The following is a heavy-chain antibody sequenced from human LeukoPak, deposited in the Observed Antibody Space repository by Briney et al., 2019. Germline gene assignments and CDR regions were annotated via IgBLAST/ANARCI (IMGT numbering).Heavy chain of an antibody. CDR1: GYTFTGYY. J-gene: IGHJ4*02. Sequence: ASVKVSCKASGYTFTGYYMHWVRQAPGQGLEWMGWINPNSGGTNYAHECQGSVTMTRDTSISTAYMELSRLRSDDTAVYYCARDRDIAAARTYYFDHWGQGTLVTVSS. D-gene: IGHD6-13*01. CDR2: INPNSGGT. CDR3: ARDRDIAAARTYYFDH. V-gene: IGHV1-2*07.